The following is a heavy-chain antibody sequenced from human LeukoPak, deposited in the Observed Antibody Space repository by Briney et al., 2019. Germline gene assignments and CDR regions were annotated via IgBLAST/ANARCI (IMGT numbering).Heavy chain of an antibody. J-gene: IGHJ4*02. V-gene: IGHV4-61*01. CDR2: IYYSGST. CDR3: AREGWLRYFDY. Sequence: PSETLSLTCTVSGGSISSSSYYWGWIRQPPGKGLEWIGYIYYSGSTNYNPSLKSRVTISVDTSKNQFSLKLSSVTAADTAVYYCAREGWLRYFDYWGQGTLVTVSS. CDR1: GGSISSSSYY. D-gene: IGHD5-12*01.